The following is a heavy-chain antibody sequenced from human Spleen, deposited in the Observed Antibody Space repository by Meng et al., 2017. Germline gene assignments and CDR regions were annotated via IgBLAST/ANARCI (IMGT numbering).Heavy chain of an antibody. CDR3: ASLSFDIVVVPAAMGYSG. D-gene: IGHD2-2*01. Sequence: QVQMVLAGGEVRKPGAEGKVSCKASGYTFPDYWLHWGRRAPGQGLEWMGRINPKSGDTHYAQRFQGRVTMTGDTSISTAYMELSGLRSDDTAMYYCASLSFDIVVVPAAMGYSGWGQGTLVTVSS. CDR2: INPKSGDT. V-gene: IGHV1-2*06. J-gene: IGHJ4*02. CDR1: GYTFPDYW.